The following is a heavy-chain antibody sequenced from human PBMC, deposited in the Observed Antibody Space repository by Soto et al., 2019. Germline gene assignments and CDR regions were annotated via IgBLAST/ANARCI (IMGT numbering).Heavy chain of an antibody. Sequence: VQLVESGGGVVQPGRSLRLSCAASGFTFSSYGMHWVRQAPGKGLEWVAVIWYDGSNKYYADSVKGRFTISRDNSKNTLYLQMNSLRADDTAVYYCARGGTGYSSSWYPIGFDYWGQGTLVTVSS. V-gene: IGHV3-33*01. J-gene: IGHJ4*02. CDR2: IWYDGSNK. CDR1: GFTFSSYG. D-gene: IGHD6-13*01. CDR3: ARGGTGYSSSWYPIGFDY.